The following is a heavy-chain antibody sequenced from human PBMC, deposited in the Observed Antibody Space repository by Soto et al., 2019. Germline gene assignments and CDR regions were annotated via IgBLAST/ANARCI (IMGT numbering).Heavy chain of an antibody. CDR3: ATGVARFLLGYCSGGSCYETYWFDP. J-gene: IGHJ5*02. D-gene: IGHD2-15*01. CDR1: GYTLTELS. CDR2: FDPEDGET. V-gene: IGHV1-24*01. Sequence: ASVKVSCKVSGYTLTELSMHWVRQAPGKGLEWMGGFDPEDGETIYAQKFQGRVTMTEDTSTDTAYMELSSLRSEDTAVYYCATGVARFLLGYCSGGSCYETYWFDPWGQGTLVTVSS.